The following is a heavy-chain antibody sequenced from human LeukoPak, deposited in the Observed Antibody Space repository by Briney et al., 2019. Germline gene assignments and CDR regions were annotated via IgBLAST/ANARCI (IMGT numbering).Heavy chain of an antibody. Sequence: GGSLQISCQGSGYSFTSYWIGWVRQMPGKGLEWMGIIYPGDSDTRYSPSFQGQVTISADKSISTAYLQWSSLKASDTAMYYCARRDSYDSSGYYCHWGQGTLVTVSS. CDR2: IYPGDSDT. V-gene: IGHV5-51*01. CDR1: GYSFTSYW. D-gene: IGHD3-22*01. J-gene: IGHJ4*02. CDR3: ARRDSYDSSGYYCH.